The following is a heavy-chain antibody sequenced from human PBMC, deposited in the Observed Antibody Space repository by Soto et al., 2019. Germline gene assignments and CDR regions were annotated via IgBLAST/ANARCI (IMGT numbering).Heavy chain of an antibody. CDR3: AKDVFDYISSSDYTYSLHG. J-gene: IGHJ6*02. Sequence: GGSLGLSRAASGFTFSSDGMHWVRQAPGKGLEWVAVISYDGSNKYYADSVKGRFTISRDNSQNTLYLQMNSLRAEDTAVYYCAKDVFDYISSSDYTYSLHGSGQGTTVTV. CDR2: ISYDGSNK. D-gene: IGHD6-6*01. V-gene: IGHV3-30*18. CDR1: GFTFSSDG.